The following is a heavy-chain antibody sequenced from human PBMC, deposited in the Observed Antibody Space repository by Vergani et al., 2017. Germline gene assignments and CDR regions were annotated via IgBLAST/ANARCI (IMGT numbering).Heavy chain of an antibody. J-gene: IGHJ3*02. Sequence: QVQLQESGPGLVKPPGTLSLPFTVSGGSISNNNWWRWVRQPPGKGLEWIGEVYHSGSTNYNPSLKSRVTISVDKSKNQISLKLRSVTAADTAVYYCVRQWKLQGAFDIWGQGTMVTVSS. CDR2: VYHSGST. V-gene: IGHV4-4*03. CDR1: GGSISNNNW. CDR3: VRQWKLQGAFDI. D-gene: IGHD1-1*01.